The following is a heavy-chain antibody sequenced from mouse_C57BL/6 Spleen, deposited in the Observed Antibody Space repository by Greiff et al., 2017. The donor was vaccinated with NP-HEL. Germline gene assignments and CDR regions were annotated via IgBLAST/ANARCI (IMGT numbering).Heavy chain of an antibody. Sequence: EVQLVESGGGLVQPGGSLSLSCAASGFTFTDYYMSWVRQPPGKALEWLGFIRNKANGYTTEYSASVKGRFTISRDNSQSILYLQMNALRAEDSATYYCARNYGSSWFAYWGQGTLVTVSA. CDR2: IRNKANGYTT. CDR1: GFTFTDYY. V-gene: IGHV7-3*01. J-gene: IGHJ3*01. D-gene: IGHD1-1*01. CDR3: ARNYGSSWFAY.